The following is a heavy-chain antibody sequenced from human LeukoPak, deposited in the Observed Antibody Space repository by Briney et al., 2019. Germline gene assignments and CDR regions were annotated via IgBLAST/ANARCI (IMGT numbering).Heavy chain of an antibody. CDR2: INPNGGST. V-gene: IGHV1-46*01. D-gene: IGHD1-1*01. CDR3: ARSDMERRHYFDY. Sequence: ASVKVSCKASGYTFTSYYMHWVRQAPGQGLEWMGIINPNGGSTSYAQKFQGRVTMTRDMSTSTVYMELSSLRSEDTAVYYCARSDMERRHYFDYWGQGTLVTVSS. J-gene: IGHJ4*02. CDR1: GYTFTSYY.